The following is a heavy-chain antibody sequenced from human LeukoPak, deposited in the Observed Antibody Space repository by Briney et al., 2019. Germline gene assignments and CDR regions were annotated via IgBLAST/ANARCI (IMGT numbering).Heavy chain of an antibody. CDR2: ISGSGGSP. V-gene: IGHV3-23*01. CDR1: GFTFSSYA. J-gene: IGHJ5*02. D-gene: IGHD2-2*01. Sequence: GGSLRLSCAASGFTFSSYAMTWVRQAPGKGLEWVSGISGSGGSPYYADSVKGRFTISRDNSKNTLYLQMNSLRAEDTAVYYCAKGSRWDCSSTPCYPYNWFDPWGQGTLVTVSS. CDR3: AKGSRWDCSSTPCYPYNWFDP.